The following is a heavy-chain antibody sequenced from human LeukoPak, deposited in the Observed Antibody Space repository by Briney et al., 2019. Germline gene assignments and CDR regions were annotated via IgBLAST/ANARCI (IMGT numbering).Heavy chain of an antibody. Sequence: PGGSLRLSCAASGFTFSSYWMSWVRQAPGKGLEWVANIKQDGSEKYYVDSVKGRFTISRDNAKNSLYLQMNSLRAEDTAVYYCARERGPVVVPAGALDVWGKGTTVTVSS. J-gene: IGHJ6*04. V-gene: IGHV3-7*01. CDR2: IKQDGSEK. CDR1: GFTFSSYW. D-gene: IGHD2-2*01. CDR3: ARERGPVVVPAGALDV.